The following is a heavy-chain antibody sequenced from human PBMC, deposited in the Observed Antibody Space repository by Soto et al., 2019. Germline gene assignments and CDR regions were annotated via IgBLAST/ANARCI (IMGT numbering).Heavy chain of an antibody. D-gene: IGHD3-22*01. CDR1: GFTFNSYA. CDR3: ARRYYDSSGYHSGYYSGMDV. V-gene: IGHV3-30-3*01. J-gene: IGHJ6*02. CDR2: ISYDGSIK. Sequence: GGSLRLSCAATGFTFNSYAMHWVRQAPGKGLEWVAIISYDGSIKYYADSVKGRFTISRDNSKNTLYLQMSSLRIEDTAVYYCARRYYDSSGYHSGYYSGMDVWGQGTTVTVSS.